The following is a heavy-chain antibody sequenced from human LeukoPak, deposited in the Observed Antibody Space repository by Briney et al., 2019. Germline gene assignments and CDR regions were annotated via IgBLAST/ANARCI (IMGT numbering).Heavy chain of an antibody. J-gene: IGHJ4*02. CDR3: ARETIYSSSWYFDY. Sequence: SETLSLTCAVYGGSFSGYYWSWIRQPPGKGLEWIGEINHSGSTNYNPSLKSRVTISVDTSKNQFSLKLSSVTAADTAVYYCARETIYSSSWYFDYWGQGTLVTVSS. V-gene: IGHV4-34*01. D-gene: IGHD6-13*01. CDR1: GGSFSGYY. CDR2: INHSGST.